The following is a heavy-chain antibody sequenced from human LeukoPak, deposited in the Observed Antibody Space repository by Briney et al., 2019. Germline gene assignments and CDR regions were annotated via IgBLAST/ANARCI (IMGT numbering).Heavy chain of an antibody. CDR2: ISAGGGST. Sequence: GGSLRLSCAASGFTFSSYAMSWVRQAPGKGLEWVSAISAGGGSTYYADSVKGRFTISRDNSKNTLYLQMNSLRAEDTAVYYCAKDHEYYGSGSYWTYWGQGTLVTVSS. V-gene: IGHV3-23*01. CDR1: GFTFSSYA. D-gene: IGHD3-10*01. J-gene: IGHJ4*02. CDR3: AKDHEYYGSGSYWTY.